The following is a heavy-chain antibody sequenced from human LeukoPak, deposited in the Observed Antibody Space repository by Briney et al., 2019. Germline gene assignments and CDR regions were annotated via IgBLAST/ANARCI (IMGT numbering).Heavy chain of an antibody. V-gene: IGHV4-4*07. J-gene: IGHJ4*02. CDR3: SSRRCSTTCPEDY. D-gene: IGHD2-2*01. Sequence: PSEILSLTCTVSGGSISTYYWSWIWQSAGKGLEWIGRIYTSGSTDYNPSLKSRVTMSVDTSKNQLSLKLSSVTAAHTAVFYCSSRRCSTTCPEDYWGQGTLVTVSS. CDR1: GGSISTYY. CDR2: IYTSGST.